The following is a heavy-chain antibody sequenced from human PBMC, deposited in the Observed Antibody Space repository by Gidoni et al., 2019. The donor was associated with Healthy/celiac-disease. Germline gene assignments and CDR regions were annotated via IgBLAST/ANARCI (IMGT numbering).Heavy chain of an antibody. CDR2: INHSGST. V-gene: IGHV4-34*01. CDR3: AREGDSYDDAFDI. CDR1: GGSFSGYY. Sequence: QVQLQQWGAGLLKPSETLSLTCAVYGGSFSGYYWSWIPQPPGKGLEWIGEINHSGSTNYNPSLKSRVTISVDTSKNQFSLKLSSVTAADTAVYYCAREGDSYDDAFDIWGQGTMVTVSS. J-gene: IGHJ3*02. D-gene: IGHD5-12*01.